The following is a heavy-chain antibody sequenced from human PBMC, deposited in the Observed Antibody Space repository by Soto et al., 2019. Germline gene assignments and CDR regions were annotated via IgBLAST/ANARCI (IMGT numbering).Heavy chain of an antibody. CDR1: GYTFTSYG. CDR2: ISAYNGNT. Sequence: QVQLVQSGAEVKKPGASVKVSCKASGYTFTSYGISWERQAPGQWLEWMGWISAYNGNTNYTQKRQGRVTMTTDTPMSTAYKELRSLRSDVTAVYYCARDSPPPREWGQGSLVTVSS. V-gene: IGHV1-18*01. CDR3: ARDSPPPRE. J-gene: IGHJ4*02.